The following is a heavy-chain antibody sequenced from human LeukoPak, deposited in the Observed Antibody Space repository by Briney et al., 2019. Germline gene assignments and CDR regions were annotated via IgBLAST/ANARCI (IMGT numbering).Heavy chain of an antibody. Sequence: GGSLRLSCADSGFTFSSYWMSWVRQAPGKGLEWVANIKQDGSEKYYVDSAKGRFTISRDNAKNSLHLQMNSLRAEDTAVYYCAREGVKQQMVFDYWGQGTLVTVSS. D-gene: IGHD6-13*01. CDR1: GFTFSSYW. V-gene: IGHV3-7*01. J-gene: IGHJ4*02. CDR3: AREGVKQQMVFDY. CDR2: IKQDGSEK.